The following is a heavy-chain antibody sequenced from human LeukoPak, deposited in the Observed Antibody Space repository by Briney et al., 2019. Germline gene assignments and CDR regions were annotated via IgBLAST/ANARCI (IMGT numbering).Heavy chain of an antibody. Sequence: GRSLRLSCAASGFTFSSYAMHWVRQAPGRGLEWVSSISSSSSYIYYADSVKGRFTISRDNAKNSLYLQMNSLRAEDTAVYYCARDLKYCSGGSCYFDYWGQGTLVTVSS. CDR3: ARDLKYCSGGSCYFDY. V-gene: IGHV3-21*01. CDR1: GFTFSSYA. D-gene: IGHD2-15*01. CDR2: ISSSSSYI. J-gene: IGHJ4*02.